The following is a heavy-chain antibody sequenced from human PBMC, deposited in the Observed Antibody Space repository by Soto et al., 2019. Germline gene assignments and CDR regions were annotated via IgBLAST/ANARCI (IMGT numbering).Heavy chain of an antibody. D-gene: IGHD3-22*01. CDR3: AHSRWATYYYDSSGYSHFDY. CDR1: GFSLSTSGVG. V-gene: IGHV2-5*02. Sequence: QITLKESGPTLVKPTQTLTLTCTFSGFSLSTSGVGVGWIRQPPGKALEWLALIYWDDDKRYSPSLKSRRTLTKGTSKTQAVLTMTNMDPVDTATYSCAHSRWATYYYDSSGYSHFDYGGQGPLVTVAS. J-gene: IGHJ4*02. CDR2: IYWDDDK.